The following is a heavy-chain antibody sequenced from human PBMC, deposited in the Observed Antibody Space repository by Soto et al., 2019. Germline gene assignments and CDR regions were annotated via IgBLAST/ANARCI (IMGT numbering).Heavy chain of an antibody. V-gene: IGHV1-8*01. CDR1: GYTFTSYD. Sequence: QVQLVQSGAEVKKPGASVKVSCKASGYTFTSYDINWVRQATGQGLEWMGWMNPNSGNTGYAQKFQGRVTMTRNTSRGTAYMGLSSLRSEDTAVYYCARGNAHYYGSGSRDYWGQGTLVTVSS. J-gene: IGHJ4*02. CDR3: ARGNAHYYGSGSRDY. D-gene: IGHD3-10*01. CDR2: MNPNSGNT.